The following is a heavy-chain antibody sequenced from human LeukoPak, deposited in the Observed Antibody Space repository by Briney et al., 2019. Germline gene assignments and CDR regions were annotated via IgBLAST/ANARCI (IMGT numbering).Heavy chain of an antibody. CDR3: AREYDYVWGSYSVPTPYGMDV. CDR1: GFTFSSYG. Sequence: GGSLRLSCAASGFTFSSYGMHWVRQAPGKGLGWVAVIWYDGSNKYYADSVKGRLTISRDNSKNTLYLQMNSLRAEDTAVYYCAREYDYVWGSYSVPTPYGMDVWGQGTTVTVSS. D-gene: IGHD3-16*01. CDR2: IWYDGSNK. J-gene: IGHJ6*02. V-gene: IGHV3-33*01.